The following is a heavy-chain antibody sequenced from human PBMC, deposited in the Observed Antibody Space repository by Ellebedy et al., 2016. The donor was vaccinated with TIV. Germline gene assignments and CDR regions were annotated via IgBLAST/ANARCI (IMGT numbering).Heavy chain of an antibody. CDR3: AKDQIGGDGRWVFDI. Sequence: PGGSLRLSCAASGFTFSTYWMSWVRQAPGRGLEWVANIHPDGSEKYYVDSVKGRFSISRDNAKNSLYLQMNSLRAEDTAIYYCAKDQIGGDGRWVFDIWGQGTMVTVSS. J-gene: IGHJ3*02. CDR1: GFTFSTYW. D-gene: IGHD3-16*01. V-gene: IGHV3-7*03. CDR2: IHPDGSEK.